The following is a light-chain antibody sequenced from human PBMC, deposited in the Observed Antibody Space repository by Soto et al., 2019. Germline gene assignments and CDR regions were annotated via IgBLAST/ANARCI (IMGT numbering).Light chain of an antibody. J-gene: IGKJ1*01. Sequence: EKVMHQAPPILSVSPGERATLSCRASQSVSSNLAWYQQKPGQAPRLLIYGASTRATGIPARFSGSGSGTEFTLTISSLQSEDFAVYYCQQYNNRLTWTFGQGTKV. CDR1: QSVSSN. CDR2: GAS. CDR3: QQYNNRLTWT. V-gene: IGKV3-15*01.